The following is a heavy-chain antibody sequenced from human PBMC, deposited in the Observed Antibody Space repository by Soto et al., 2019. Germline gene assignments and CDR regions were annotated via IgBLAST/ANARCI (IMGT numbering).Heavy chain of an antibody. J-gene: IGHJ4*02. CDR2: IIPIFGTA. V-gene: IGHV1-69*01. Sequence: QVQLVQSGAEVKKPGSSVKVSCKASGGTFSSYAISWVRQAPGQGSEWLGGIIPIFGTANYAQKFQGRVTITADESTSRADMELSSLRSEETAVYYCARVGVYGGPFDYWVQGTLVTVSS. D-gene: IGHD5-12*01. CDR3: ARVGVYGGPFDY. CDR1: GGTFSSYA.